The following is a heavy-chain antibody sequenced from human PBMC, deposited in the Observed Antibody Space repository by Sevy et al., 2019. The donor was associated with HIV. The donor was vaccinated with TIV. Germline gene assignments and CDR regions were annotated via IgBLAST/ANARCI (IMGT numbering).Heavy chain of an antibody. CDR2: IGGSGRYT. D-gene: IGHD2-15*01. CDR1: GFTFSTYA. J-gene: IGHJ6*02. V-gene: IGHV3-23*01. CDR3: AKGYCSGGTCPRDYYYYGMDV. Sequence: GGSLRLSCAPSGFTFSTYAMNWVRQAPGKGLEWVSSIGGSGRYTYYADSVEGRFTISRDNSKNRLYLQMNSLGVADTAVYYCAKGYCSGGTCPRDYYYYGMDVWGQGTTVTVSS.